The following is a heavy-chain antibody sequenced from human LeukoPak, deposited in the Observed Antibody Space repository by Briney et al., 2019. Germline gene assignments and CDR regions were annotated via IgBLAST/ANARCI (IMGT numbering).Heavy chain of an antibody. D-gene: IGHD1-14*01. CDR2: IWYDGSNK. J-gene: IGHJ4*02. Sequence: GGSLRLSCAASGFTFSDYYMTWIRQAPGKGLEWVAVIWYDGSNKYYADSVKGRFTISRDNSKNTLYLQMNSLRVEDTAVYYCARGPESDFDYWGQGTLVTVSS. V-gene: IGHV3-33*08. CDR3: ARGPESDFDY. CDR1: GFTFSDYY.